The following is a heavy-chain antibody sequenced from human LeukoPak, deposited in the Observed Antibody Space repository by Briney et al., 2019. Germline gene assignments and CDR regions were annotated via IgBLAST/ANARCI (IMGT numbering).Heavy chain of an antibody. D-gene: IGHD2-15*01. CDR2: ISSSSAYI. J-gene: IGHJ6*03. CDR1: GFTFSSYN. V-gene: IGHV3-21*01. Sequence: GGSLRLSCAASGFTFSSYNMNWVRQAPGKGLEWVSSISSSSAYIYYADSVMGRFTISRDNAKNSLYLQMNSLRAEDTAVYYXXXXXXXXXXXXXARFTYYYYMDVWGKGTTVTISS. CDR3: XXXXXXXXXXXXARFTYYYYMDV.